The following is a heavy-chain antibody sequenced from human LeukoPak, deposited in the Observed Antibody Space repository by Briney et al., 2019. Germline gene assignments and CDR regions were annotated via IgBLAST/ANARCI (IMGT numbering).Heavy chain of an antibody. Sequence: GGSLRLSCAASGFTFRSYAMNWVRQAPGKGLEWVSAISGSGSATYYADSVKGRFTISRDNSKNTLSLQMNSLRVEDTAVYYCAKGHYALANWGQGTLVTVSS. CDR1: GFTFRSYA. CDR2: ISGSGSAT. J-gene: IGHJ1*01. V-gene: IGHV3-23*01. CDR3: AKGHYALAN. D-gene: IGHD3-16*01.